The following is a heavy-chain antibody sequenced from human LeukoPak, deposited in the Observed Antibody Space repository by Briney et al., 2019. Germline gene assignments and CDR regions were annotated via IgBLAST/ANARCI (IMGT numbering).Heavy chain of an antibody. Sequence: GGSLRLSCAASGFTVSSNYMSWVRQAPGKGLEWVSVIYSGGSTYYADSVKGRFTISRDNSKNTLYLQMNSLRAEDTAVYYCAKASRYYLDFDYWGQGTLVTVSS. V-gene: IGHV3-53*01. CDR1: GFTVSSNY. CDR2: IYSGGST. J-gene: IGHJ4*02. D-gene: IGHD3-22*01. CDR3: AKASRYYLDFDY.